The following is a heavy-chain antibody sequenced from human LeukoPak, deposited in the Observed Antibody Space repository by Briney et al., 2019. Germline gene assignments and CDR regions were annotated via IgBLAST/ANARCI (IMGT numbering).Heavy chain of an antibody. D-gene: IGHD2-2*01. CDR3: ARDAVLSSTNYYYMDV. CDR2: IKQDGSEK. Sequence: GGALILSCAAPGFTLSSYWMSWVRQAPGKGLEWVANIKQDGSEKYYVDSVKGRFTISRDNAKNSLYLQMSSLRAEDTAVYYCARDAVLSSTNYYYMDVWGKGTTVTVSS. J-gene: IGHJ6*03. CDR1: GFTLSSYW. V-gene: IGHV3-7*01.